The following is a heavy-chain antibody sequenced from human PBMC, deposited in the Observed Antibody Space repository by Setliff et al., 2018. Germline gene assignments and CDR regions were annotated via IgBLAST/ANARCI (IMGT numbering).Heavy chain of an antibody. CDR3: ARASVVHAIAVGY. D-gene: IGHD2-15*01. V-gene: IGHV4-59*11. J-gene: IGHJ4*02. Sequence: ASETLSLTCTVSGASISTHYWSWIRQPPGKGLEWIGHTYYIGATNYNPSLKGRVTISVDTSKNQVPLKMNFVTAADTAVYYCARASVVHAIAVGYWGQGTLVTVSS. CDR1: GASISTHY. CDR2: TYYIGAT.